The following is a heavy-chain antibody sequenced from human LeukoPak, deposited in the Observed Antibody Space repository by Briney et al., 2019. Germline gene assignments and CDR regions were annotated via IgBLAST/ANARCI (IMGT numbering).Heavy chain of an antibody. Sequence: SETLSLTCTVSGGSMSNSPYYWGWIRQPPGKGLEWIGSIYYSGSTFYNPSLNSRVTISVDASRNQFSLKLSSVTAADTAMYYCARHQKQWLVDYWGQGTLVTVSS. CDR1: GGSMSNSPYY. D-gene: IGHD6-19*01. CDR2: IYYSGST. V-gene: IGHV4-39*01. J-gene: IGHJ4*02. CDR3: ARHQKQWLVDY.